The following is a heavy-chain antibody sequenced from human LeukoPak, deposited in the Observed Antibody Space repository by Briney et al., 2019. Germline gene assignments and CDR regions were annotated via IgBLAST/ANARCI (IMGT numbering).Heavy chain of an antibody. CDR2: ISGSGGST. D-gene: IGHD7-27*01. CDR1: GFTFSNYA. J-gene: IGHJ4*02. V-gene: IGHV3-23*01. CDR3: AKDGGLWVSAHWGDS. Sequence: PGGSLRLSCAASGFTFSNYAMSWVRQAPGKGLEWVSGISGSGGSTYYVDSVKGRFTISRDYSKNTLFLQMNSLRAEDTAVYYCAKDGGLWVSAHWGDSWGRGTLVTVSS.